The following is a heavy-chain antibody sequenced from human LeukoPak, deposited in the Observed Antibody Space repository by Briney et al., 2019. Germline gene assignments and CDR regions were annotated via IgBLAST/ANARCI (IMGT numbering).Heavy chain of an antibody. Sequence: WGSLSLSCAASGFTFSSYEMNWVRQAPGKGLEWVSYISGTGSSIHYTDSVRGRFTISRDNAKNSAYLQMNSLRAEDTAVYYCVSLWELQTAANWGQGTRVPVSS. CDR2: ISGTGSSI. D-gene: IGHD1-26*01. J-gene: IGHJ4*02. CDR1: GFTFSSYE. V-gene: IGHV3-48*03. CDR3: VSLWELQTAAN.